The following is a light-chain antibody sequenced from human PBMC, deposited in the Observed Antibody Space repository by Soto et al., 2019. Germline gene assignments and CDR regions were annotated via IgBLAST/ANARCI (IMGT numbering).Light chain of an antibody. V-gene: IGKV3-20*01. CDR3: QQYGSSGT. CDR1: QSVSNNY. CDR2: GAS. Sequence: EIVLTQSPGTPSLSPGERATLSCRASQSVSNNYLAWYQQKPGQAPRLLIYGASNRATGIPDRFSGSGSGTDFTLTIRRLEPEDFAVYYCQQYGSSGTFSQGTKV. J-gene: IGKJ1*01.